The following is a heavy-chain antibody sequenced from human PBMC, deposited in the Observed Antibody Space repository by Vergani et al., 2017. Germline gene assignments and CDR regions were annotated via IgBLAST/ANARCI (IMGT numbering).Heavy chain of an antibody. J-gene: IGHJ5*02. CDR2: INPSGGST. CDR1: GYTFTSYY. Sequence: QVQLVQSGAEVKKPGASVKVSCKASGYTFTSYYMHWVRQAPGQGLEWMGIINPSGGSTSYAQKFQGRVTMTRDTSTSTVYMELSSLRSADTAVYYCARDLGAGIAAAWNWFDPWGQGTLVTVSS. D-gene: IGHD6-13*01. CDR3: ARDLGAGIAAAWNWFDP. V-gene: IGHV1-46*03.